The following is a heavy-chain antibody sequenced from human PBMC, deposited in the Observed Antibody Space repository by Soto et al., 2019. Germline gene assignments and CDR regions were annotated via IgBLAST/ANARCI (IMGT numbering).Heavy chain of an antibody. CDR2: ISSSSSYI. Sequence: EVQLVESGGGLVKPGGSLRLSCAASGFTFSRYSMNWVRQAPGKGLEWVSSISSSSSYIYYADSVKGRFTTSRDNPKNSLYLQMNSLRAYDTAVYYGATPPPLTTVTTFGYDYYMDVWGKGTTVTVS. D-gene: IGHD4-4*01. V-gene: IGHV3-21*01. CDR1: GFTFSRYS. CDR3: ATPPPLTTVTTFGYDYYMDV. J-gene: IGHJ6*03.